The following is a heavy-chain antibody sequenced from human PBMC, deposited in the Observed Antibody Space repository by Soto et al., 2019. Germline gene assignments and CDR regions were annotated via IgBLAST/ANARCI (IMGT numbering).Heavy chain of an antibody. V-gene: IGHV1-24*01. Sequence: ASVKVSCKVSGYTLAELSMHWVRQAPGKGLEWMGGFDPEDGETIYAQKFQGRVTMTEDTSTDTAYMELSSLRSEDTAVYYCATYSSGWYGIFDYWGQGTLVTVSS. CDR2: FDPEDGET. J-gene: IGHJ4*02. CDR1: GYTLAELS. CDR3: ATYSSGWYGIFDY. D-gene: IGHD6-19*01.